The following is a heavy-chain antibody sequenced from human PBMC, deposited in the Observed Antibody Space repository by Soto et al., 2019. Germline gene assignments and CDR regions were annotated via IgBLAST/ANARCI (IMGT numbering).Heavy chain of an antibody. V-gene: IGHV3-23*01. CDR2: ISASGGST. CDR1: GFSFSNYA. D-gene: IGHD4-17*01. CDR3: AKDPNGDFVGAFDI. J-gene: IGHJ3*02. Sequence: EVQLLESGGGLVQPGGSLRLSCAASGFSFSNYAMSWVRQAPGTGLEWVSGISASGGSTYYRDSVKGRFTISRDNSKNNLFLHMTRLRAEDTALYYCAKDPNGDFVGAFDIWVRGTMVTVSS.